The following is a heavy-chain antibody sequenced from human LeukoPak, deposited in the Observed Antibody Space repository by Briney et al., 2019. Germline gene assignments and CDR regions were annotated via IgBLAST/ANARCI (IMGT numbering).Heavy chain of an antibody. CDR3: ARVRAYYYDSSGYPTNWFDP. CDR1: GYTFTGYY. J-gene: IGHJ5*02. V-gene: IGHV1-2*02. D-gene: IGHD3-22*01. CDR2: INPNSGGT. Sequence: ASVKVSCKASGYTFTGYYMHWVRQAPGQGLEWMGWINPNSGGTNYAQKFQGRVTMTRDTSISTAYMELSRLRSDGTAVYYCARVRAYYYDSSGYPTNWFDPWGQGTLVTVSS.